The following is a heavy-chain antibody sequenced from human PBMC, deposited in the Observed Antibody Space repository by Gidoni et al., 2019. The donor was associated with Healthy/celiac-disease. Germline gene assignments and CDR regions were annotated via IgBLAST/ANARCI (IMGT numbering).Heavy chain of an antibody. CDR1: GFTFSSSA. CDR3: AKEYHGSGSYYPTHDY. CDR2: ISGSGGST. J-gene: IGHJ4*02. D-gene: IGHD3-10*01. Sequence: VPLLESGGGLVQPGGSLRLSCAASGFTFSSSAMSWGRQAPGKGLEWVSAISGSGGSTYYADSGKGRFTISRDNSKNTLYLQMNSLRAEDTAVDYCAKEYHGSGSYYPTHDYWGQGTLVTVSS. V-gene: IGHV3-23*01.